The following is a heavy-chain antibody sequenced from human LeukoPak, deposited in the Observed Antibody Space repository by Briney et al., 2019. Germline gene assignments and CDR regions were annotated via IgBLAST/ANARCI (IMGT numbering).Heavy chain of an antibody. CDR1: GFTYGGYA. CDR2: IKHDGSET. V-gene: IGHV3-7*01. J-gene: IGHJ4*02. CDR3: GRVISGAIDY. Sequence: GGSLRLSCAASGFTYGGYAMSWVRPAPGKGVEWVANIKHDGSETFYVDSVEGRFTVSKDNAENSMYLQMNSLSAEDTAVYYCGRVISGAIDYWGQGTLVTVSS. D-gene: IGHD2-15*01.